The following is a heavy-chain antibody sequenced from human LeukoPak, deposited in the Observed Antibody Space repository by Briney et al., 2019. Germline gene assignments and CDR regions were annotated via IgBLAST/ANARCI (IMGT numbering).Heavy chain of an antibody. CDR1: GFSFSSYV. D-gene: IGHD2-21*01. CDR2: ISGNGGST. CDR3: AKSGGGYSFFDY. Sequence: GGSLRLSCVASGFSFSSYVMNWVRQAPGTGLEWVSAISGNGGSTYYADSVKGRFTISRDNSKNTLYLQMNSLRAEDTAIYYCAKSGGGYSFFDYWGQGTLVTVSS. V-gene: IGHV3-23*01. J-gene: IGHJ4*02.